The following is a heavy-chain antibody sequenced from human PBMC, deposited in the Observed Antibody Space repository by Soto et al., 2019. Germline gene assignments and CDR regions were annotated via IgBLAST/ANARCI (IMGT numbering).Heavy chain of an antibody. CDR1: GGTFSSYA. D-gene: IGHD2-15*01. J-gene: IGHJ6*02. CDR3: ARDTSPLDCSGGSCSYYYYYGMDV. Sequence: GASVKVYCKASGGTFSSYAMSWVRQAPGQGLEWMGGIIPIFGTANYAQKFQGRVTITADESTSTAYMELSSLRSEDTAVYYCARDTSPLDCSGGSCSYYYYYGMDVWGQGTTVTVSS. CDR2: IIPIFGTA. V-gene: IGHV1-69*13.